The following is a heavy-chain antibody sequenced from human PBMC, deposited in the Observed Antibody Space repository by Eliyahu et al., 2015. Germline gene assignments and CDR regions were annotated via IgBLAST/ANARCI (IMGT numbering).Heavy chain of an antibody. CDR3: ARDRYSSGYYIDY. J-gene: IGHJ4*02. D-gene: IGHD3-22*01. Sequence: QVQLVASGGGVVQPGXSLXLXCAASGFXFSSXGMHWVRQAPGKGLEGVAVIWXDGSNKYYXDSVKGRFTISRDNSKNTLYLQMNSLRAEDTAVYYCARDRYSSGYYIDYWGQGTLVTVSS. CDR2: IWXDGSNK. V-gene: IGHV3-33*01. CDR1: GFXFSSXG.